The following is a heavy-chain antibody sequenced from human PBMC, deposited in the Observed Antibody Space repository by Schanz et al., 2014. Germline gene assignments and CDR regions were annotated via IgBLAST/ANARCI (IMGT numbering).Heavy chain of an antibody. D-gene: IGHD2-8*01. CDR1: GFTFRDYQ. CDR2: ITSGSAK. V-gene: IGHV3-11*04. Sequence: QVQLVESGGGLVKPGGSLRLSCTASGFTFRDYQMTWIRQAPGKGLEWVSYITSGSAKFYADSVKGRFTISRDNAKNSLYLQMNSLRAEDTAVYYCASLYDREYFDYWGQGTLVTVSS. CDR3: ASLYDREYFDY. J-gene: IGHJ4*02.